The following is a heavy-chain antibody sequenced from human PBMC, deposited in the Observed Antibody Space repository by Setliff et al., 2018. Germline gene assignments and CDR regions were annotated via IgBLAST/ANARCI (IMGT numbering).Heavy chain of an antibody. CDR1: GGTFSSYA. J-gene: IGHJ4*02. Sequence: GASVKVSCKASGGTFSSYAFSWVRQAPGQGLEWMGGIIPIFGTANYAQKFQGRVTMTTDTPTSTAYMELRSLRPDDTAVYYCARGPPDFVVVPAAAKFDFWGQGTLVTVSS. V-gene: IGHV1-69*05. CDR2: IIPIFGTA. D-gene: IGHD2-2*01. CDR3: ARGPPDFVVVPAAAKFDF.